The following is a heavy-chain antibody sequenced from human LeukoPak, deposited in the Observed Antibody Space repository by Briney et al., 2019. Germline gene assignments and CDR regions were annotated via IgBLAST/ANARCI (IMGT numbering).Heavy chain of an antibody. J-gene: IGHJ4*02. Sequence: GGSLRLSCAASGFTFSSYSMNWIRQAPGKGLEWVSYISSSSGSTYYAHAVQGRFTISRDNAKKSLYLQMNSLRAEDTALYYCARWDLLNSYYDSSGYYLDYWGQGTLVTVSS. CDR1: GFTFSSYS. CDR3: ARWDLLNSYYDSSGYYLDY. D-gene: IGHD3-22*01. CDR2: ISSSSGST. V-gene: IGHV3-48*01.